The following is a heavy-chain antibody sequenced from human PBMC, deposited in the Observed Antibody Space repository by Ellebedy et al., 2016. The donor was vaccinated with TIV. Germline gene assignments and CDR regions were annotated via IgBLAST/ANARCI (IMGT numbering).Heavy chain of an antibody. D-gene: IGHD4-17*01. CDR3: ASWGSDYGDFVRGGH. CDR2: ISSNSRYT. V-gene: IGHV3-11*06. J-gene: IGHJ4*02. Sequence: PGGSLRLSCAASGFTFTNYYMSWIRQAPGKGLEWVSHISSNSRYTNYADSVKGRFTISRDNAKNSLYLQMNNLRAEETAVYYCASWGSDYGDFVRGGHWGQGTLVIVSS. CDR1: GFTFTNYY.